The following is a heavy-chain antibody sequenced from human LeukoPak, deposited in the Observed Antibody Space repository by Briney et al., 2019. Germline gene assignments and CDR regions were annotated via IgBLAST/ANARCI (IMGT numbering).Heavy chain of an antibody. CDR2: ISYDGSSK. J-gene: IGHJ4*02. CDR3: ARRGTSCYTVPCYFDY. D-gene: IGHD2-2*02. CDR1: GFTFSSYA. V-gene: IGHV3-30*04. Sequence: GGSLRLSCAASGFTFSSYAMHWVRQAPGKGLEWVAVISYDGSSKYYADSVKGRFTISRDNSKNTLYLQMNSLRAEDTAVYYCARRGTSCYTVPCYFDYWGQGTLVTVSS.